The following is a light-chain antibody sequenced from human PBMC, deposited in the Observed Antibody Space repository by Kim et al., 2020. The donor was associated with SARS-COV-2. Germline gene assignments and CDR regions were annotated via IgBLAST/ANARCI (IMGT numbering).Light chain of an antibody. CDR3: SSYTRSGTLYVV. CDR1: GSDIGDYKY. V-gene: IGLV2-14*04. CDR2: AVS. J-gene: IGLJ3*02. Sequence: ITSSCAGSGSDIGDYKYVSWYQQHPGKAPKLIISAVSDRPSGISNRFSGSKSGNTASLTISRLQAEDEADYYCSSYTRSGTLYVVFGGGTQLTVL.